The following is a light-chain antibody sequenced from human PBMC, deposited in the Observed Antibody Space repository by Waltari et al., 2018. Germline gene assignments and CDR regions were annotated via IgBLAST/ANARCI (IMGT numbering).Light chain of an antibody. CDR2: DAS. Sequence: EIVLTQSPATLSLSPGERATLSCRASQSVSSYLAWYQQKPGQAPRLLIYDASNRATGIPARFSGSGSGTDFTRTTSSLEPEGFAVYYCQQRSNWPGTFGQGTKVEIK. V-gene: IGKV3-11*01. CDR1: QSVSSY. J-gene: IGKJ1*01. CDR3: QQRSNWPGT.